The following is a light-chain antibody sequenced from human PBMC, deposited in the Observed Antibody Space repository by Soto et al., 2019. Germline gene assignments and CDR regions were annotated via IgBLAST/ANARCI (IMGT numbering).Light chain of an antibody. CDR2: GAS. V-gene: IGKV3-15*01. Sequence: EIVMTQSPVTLSVFPWERATLSCRASQSVGATVAWYHQRPGQAPRLLISGASTRATGVPARVSASGSGTAFTLTITSLQSDDFGVSYCQQYADWPTTFGQGTKVDIK. CDR3: QQYADWPTT. CDR1: QSVGAT. J-gene: IGKJ1*01.